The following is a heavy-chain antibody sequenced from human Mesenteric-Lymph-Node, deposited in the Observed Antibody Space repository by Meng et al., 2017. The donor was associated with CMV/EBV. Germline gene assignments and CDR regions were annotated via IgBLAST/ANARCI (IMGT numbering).Heavy chain of an antibody. J-gene: IGHJ4*02. CDR3: ARSLVRRAMFDY. Sequence: GGSLRLSCAASGFTFSSYAMSWVRQAPGKGLEWVSVIYSGGSSTYYADSVRGRFTISRDNSRNTVDLQMNSLRAEDTAVYFCARSLVRRAMFDYWGQGTLVTVSS. V-gene: IGHV3-23*03. CDR1: GFTFSSYA. CDR2: IYSGGSST. D-gene: IGHD2-2*01.